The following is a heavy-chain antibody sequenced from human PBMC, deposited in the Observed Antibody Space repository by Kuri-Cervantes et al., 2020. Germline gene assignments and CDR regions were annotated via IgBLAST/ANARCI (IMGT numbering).Heavy chain of an antibody. Sequence: SETLSLTCAVYGGSFSGNYWSWIRQPPGKGLEWIGEISHGGSTNYNPSLKSRVTISVDTSKNQFSLKLSSVTAADTAVYYCARGGFDLLSLHFDYWGQGTLVTVSS. D-gene: IGHD3-10*01. CDR1: GGSFSGNY. J-gene: IGHJ4*02. V-gene: IGHV4-34*01. CDR3: ARGGFDLLSLHFDY. CDR2: ISHGGST.